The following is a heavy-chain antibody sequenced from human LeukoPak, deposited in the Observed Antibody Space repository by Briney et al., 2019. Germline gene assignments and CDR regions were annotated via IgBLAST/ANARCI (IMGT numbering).Heavy chain of an antibody. CDR2: IHSSGST. D-gene: IGHD2-21*01. V-gene: IGHV4-4*07. J-gene: IGHJ4*02. CDR1: GGSISSYF. CDR3: ARGPYCGDDCYFDS. Sequence: SETLSLTCTVSGGSISSYFWSWIRQPAGKGLEWIGRIHSSGSTNYNPSLKSRVTMSVDTSKNQFSLRLTSVTAADTAVYYCARGPYCGDDCYFDSWGRGTLFTVSS.